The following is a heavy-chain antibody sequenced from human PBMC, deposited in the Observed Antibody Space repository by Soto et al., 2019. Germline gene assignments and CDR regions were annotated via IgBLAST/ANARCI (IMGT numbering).Heavy chain of an antibody. Sequence: EVQLLESGGGLVQPGGSLRLSCAASGFTFSSYAMSWVRQAPGKGLEWVSGISGSGGSTYYADSVKGRFTISRDNSKNTLYQQMNSLRAEDTAVYYCAKYNLDGSSSSYFDYWGQGTLVTVSS. CDR1: GFTFSSYA. V-gene: IGHV3-23*01. CDR3: AKYNLDGSSSSYFDY. J-gene: IGHJ4*02. CDR2: ISGSGGST. D-gene: IGHD6-6*01.